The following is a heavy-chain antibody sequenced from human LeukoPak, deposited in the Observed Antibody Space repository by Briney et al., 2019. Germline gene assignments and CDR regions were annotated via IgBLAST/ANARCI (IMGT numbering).Heavy chain of an antibody. CDR2: INPIFGTA. J-gene: IGHJ5*02. V-gene: IGHV1-69*01. Sequence: SVKVSCKASGGTFSSYAISWVRQAPGQGLEWMGGINPIFGTANYAQKFQGRVTITADESTSTAYMELSSLRSEDTAVYYCARDRPDYYGSGSYDWFDPWGQGTLVTVSS. D-gene: IGHD3-10*01. CDR3: ARDRPDYYGSGSYDWFDP. CDR1: GGTFSSYA.